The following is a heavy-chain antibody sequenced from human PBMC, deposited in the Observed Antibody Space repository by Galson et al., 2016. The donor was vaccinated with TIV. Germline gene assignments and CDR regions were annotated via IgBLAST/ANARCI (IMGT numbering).Heavy chain of an antibody. Sequence: SLRLSCAGSGFTFSNYWMSWVRQAPGKGLEWVANIKEDGSAKYYVDSVKGRFTISRDNAANSLYLQMNSLRVEDSAIYFCARRGKALASIEGWGYGMDVWGQGTTVTVSS. CDR3: ARRGKALASIEGWGYGMDV. V-gene: IGHV3-7*03. D-gene: IGHD6-19*01. CDR2: IKEDGSAK. J-gene: IGHJ6*02. CDR1: GFTFSNYW.